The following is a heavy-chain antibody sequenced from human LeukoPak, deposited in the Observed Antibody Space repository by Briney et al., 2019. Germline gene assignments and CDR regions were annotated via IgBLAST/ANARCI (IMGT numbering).Heavy chain of an antibody. CDR3: ASPRGTYIDY. D-gene: IGHD3-16*01. CDR1: GGSFSGYY. J-gene: IGHJ4*02. Sequence: PSETLSLTCAVYGGSFSGYYWSWIRQPPGQGLEWIGSIFHTGSASYNPSLKSRATLSVDTSKNEFSLKLTSVSAADTAIYYCASPRGTYIDYWGQGTLVIVSS. V-gene: IGHV4-34*12. CDR2: IFHTGSA.